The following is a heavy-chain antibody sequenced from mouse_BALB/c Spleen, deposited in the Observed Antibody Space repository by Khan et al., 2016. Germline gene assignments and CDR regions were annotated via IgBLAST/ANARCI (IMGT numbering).Heavy chain of an antibody. V-gene: IGHV5-6-5*01. D-gene: IGHD2-4*01. J-gene: IGHJ2*01. CDR3: ARSGGMITTYFDY. CDR1: GFTFNSYA. Sequence: EVELVESGGGLVKPGGSLKLSCAASGFTFNSYAMSWVRQTPEKRLEWVASISSGGSTYYPDSVKGRFTISRDNARKILYLQMSSLRSEDTAMYYCARSGGMITTYFDYWGQGTTLTVSS. CDR2: ISSGGST.